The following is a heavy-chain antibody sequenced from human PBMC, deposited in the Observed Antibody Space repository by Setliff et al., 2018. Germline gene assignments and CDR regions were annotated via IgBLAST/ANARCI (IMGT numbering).Heavy chain of an antibody. V-gene: IGHV5-51*01. J-gene: IGHJ3*02. CDR1: GYSFTSYW. Sequence: PGESLKISCKGSGYSFTSYWIGWVRQMPGKGLEWMGIIYPGDSDTRYSPSFQGQVTIPADKSISTAYLQWSSLKASDTAMYYCARLELGMEEKSLGAFDIWGQGTMVTVSS. CDR2: IYPGDSDT. CDR3: ARLELGMEEKSLGAFDI. D-gene: IGHD7-27*01.